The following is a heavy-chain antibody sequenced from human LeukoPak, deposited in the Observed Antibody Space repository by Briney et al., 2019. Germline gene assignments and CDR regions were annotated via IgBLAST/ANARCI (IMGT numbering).Heavy chain of an antibody. CDR1: GGSISSYY. CDR2: IYHTGSA. V-gene: IGHV4-59*08. D-gene: IGHD3-22*01. Sequence: SETLSLTCTVSGGSISSYYWSWIRQPTGKGLEWIGYIYHTGSAAYNPSLKSRVTMSVDTSKNQFTLKLSSVTAADTAVYYCARWFCVTDTCLHMDVWGKGTTVTVSS. CDR3: ARWFCVTDTCLHMDV. J-gene: IGHJ6*03.